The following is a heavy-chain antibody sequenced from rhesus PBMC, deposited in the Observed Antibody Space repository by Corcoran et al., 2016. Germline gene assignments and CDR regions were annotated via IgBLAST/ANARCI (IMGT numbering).Heavy chain of an antibody. CDR1: GYSISSGYG. V-gene: IGHV4-127*01. Sequence: QVQLQESGPGLVKPSETLSLTCAVSGYSISSGYGWGWIHQPPGKGLEWIGQIYGGCGSPYPNPSLKSRVTVSNDAATNQFSLKLSSVTAADTAVYYCARTPGIAATVGDYWGQGVLVTVSS. CDR3: ARTPGIAATVGDY. CDR2: IYGGCGSP. D-gene: IGHD6-25*01. J-gene: IGHJ4*01.